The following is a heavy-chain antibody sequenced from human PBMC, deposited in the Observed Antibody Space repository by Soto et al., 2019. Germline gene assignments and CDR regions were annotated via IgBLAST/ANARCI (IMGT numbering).Heavy chain of an antibody. CDR2: VYYSGST. V-gene: IGHV4-59*03. D-gene: IGHD1-20*01. CDR1: GASMNRYY. J-gene: IGHJ4*02. Sequence: QVQLQESGPGLVKPSGTLSLTCTVSGASMNRYYWSWIRQPPGKGLEWIGYVYYSGSTKYNPSLKIRVNISLDTSKNQFSLNLSSVTAADTAVYYCAGTYKGGYWGQGTPITVSS. CDR3: AGTYKGGY.